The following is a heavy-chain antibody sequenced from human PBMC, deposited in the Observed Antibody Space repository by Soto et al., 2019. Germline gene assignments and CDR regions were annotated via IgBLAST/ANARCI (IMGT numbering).Heavy chain of an antibody. V-gene: IGHV3-23*01. CDR1: GFTFSSYA. Sequence: GGSLRLSCAASGFTFSSYAMSWVRQAPGKGLEWVSAISGSGGSTYYADSVKGRFTISRDNSKNTLYLQMNSLRAEDTAVYYCAKGFYPTLYCSGGSCYSSLDYWGQGTLVTVSS. J-gene: IGHJ4*02. CDR2: ISGSGGST. D-gene: IGHD2-15*01. CDR3: AKGFYPTLYCSGGSCYSSLDY.